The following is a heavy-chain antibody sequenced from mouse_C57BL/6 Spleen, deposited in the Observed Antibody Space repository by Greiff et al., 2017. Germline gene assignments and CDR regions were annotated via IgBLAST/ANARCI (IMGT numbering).Heavy chain of an antibody. CDR3: AIYYYGSSQYYYAMDY. J-gene: IGHJ4*01. Sequence: QVQLQQSGPGLVQPSQSLSITCTVSGFSLTSYGVHWVRQSPGKGLEWLGVIWRGGSTDYNAAFMSRLGITKDNSKSQVFFKMNSLQADDTAIYYCAIYYYGSSQYYYAMDYWGQGTSVTVSS. CDR1: GFSLTSYG. CDR2: IWRGGST. D-gene: IGHD1-1*01. V-gene: IGHV2-5*01.